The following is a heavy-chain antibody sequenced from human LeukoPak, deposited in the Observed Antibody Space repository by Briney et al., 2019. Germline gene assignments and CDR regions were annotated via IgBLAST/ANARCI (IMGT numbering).Heavy chain of an antibody. CDR3: ARDSQTRSAFEF. Sequence: GGSLRLSCAASGFTFSTYSMNWVRQAPGKGLEWVSTISSTSAYIYYADSVKGRFTISRDNAKNSLYLQMNSLRVEDKAVYYCARDSQTRSAFEFWGQGTMVTVSS. D-gene: IGHD1-14*01. CDR2: ISSTSAYI. CDR1: GFTFSTYS. J-gene: IGHJ3*01. V-gene: IGHV3-21*06.